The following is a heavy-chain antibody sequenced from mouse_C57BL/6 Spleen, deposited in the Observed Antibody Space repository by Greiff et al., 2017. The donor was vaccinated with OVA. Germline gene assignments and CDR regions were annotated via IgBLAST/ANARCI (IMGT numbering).Heavy chain of an antibody. J-gene: IGHJ1*03. D-gene: IGHD2-4*01. CDR2: ISDGGSYT. CDR3: ARDYDYDARDWYFDV. CDR1: GFTFSSYA. Sequence: EVQLQESGGGLVKPGGSLKLSCAASGFTFSSYAMSWVRQTPEKRLEWVATISDGGSYTYYPDNVKGRFTISRDNAKNNLYLQMSHLKSEDTAMYYGARDYDYDARDWYFDVWGTGTTVTVSS. V-gene: IGHV5-4*01.